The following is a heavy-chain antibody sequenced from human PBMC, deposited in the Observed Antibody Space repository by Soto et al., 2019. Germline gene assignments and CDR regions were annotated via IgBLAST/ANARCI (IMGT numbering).Heavy chain of an antibody. CDR3: ATDLGLSPEPYYDILTGYYTPSYYYYGMDV. V-gene: IGHV4-4*07. Sequence: QVQLQESGPGLVKPSETLSLTCTVSGGSISSYYWSWIRQPAGKGLEWIGRIYTSGSTNYNPSLKSRVTMSVDTTKNQFSLKLISVTAADTAVYYCATDLGLSPEPYYDILTGYYTPSYYYYGMDVWGQGTTVTVSS. D-gene: IGHD3-9*01. CDR1: GGSISSYY. CDR2: IYTSGST. J-gene: IGHJ6*02.